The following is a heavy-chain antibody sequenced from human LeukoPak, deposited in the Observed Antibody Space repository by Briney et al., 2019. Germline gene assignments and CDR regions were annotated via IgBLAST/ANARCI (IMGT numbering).Heavy chain of an antibody. V-gene: IGHV3-11*04. J-gene: IGHJ3*02. CDR2: ISSSGSTI. Sequence: PGGSLRLSCAVSGFTFSDYYMRWIRQAPGKGLEWVAYISSSGSTIYYADSVKGLFTISRDNAKNSPYLQMNSLRAEDTAVYYCARVGYDSSSRHAFDIWGQGTMVTVSS. CDR1: GFTFSDYY. D-gene: IGHD3-22*01. CDR3: ARVGYDSSSRHAFDI.